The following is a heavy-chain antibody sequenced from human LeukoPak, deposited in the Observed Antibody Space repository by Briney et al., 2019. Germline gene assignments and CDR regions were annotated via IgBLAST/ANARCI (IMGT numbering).Heavy chain of an antibody. D-gene: IGHD1-14*01. CDR2: IIPIFGTA. CDR3: ATRAPPNYYYGMDV. CDR1: GGTFSSYA. V-gene: IGHV1-69*01. Sequence: SVKVSCKASGGTFSSYAISWVRQAPGQGLEWMGGIIPIFGTANYAQKFQGRVTITADESTSTAYMELSSLRSEDTAVYYCATRAPPNYYYGMDVWGQGTTVTVSS. J-gene: IGHJ6*02.